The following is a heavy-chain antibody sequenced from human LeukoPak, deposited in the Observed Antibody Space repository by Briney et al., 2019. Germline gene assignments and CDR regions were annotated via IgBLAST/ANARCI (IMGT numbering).Heavy chain of an antibody. D-gene: IGHD5-24*01. CDR2: SDTDGDT. V-gene: IGHV3-23*01. J-gene: IGHJ3*01. CDR3: VKARGLSRLPGDAFHL. Sequence: GGSLRLSCVVSGFTSRNSVMSWVRQSPGKGLEWVSSSDTDGDTQYADSVKGRFTMSRDNSKNTLYLQMTNLGSEDMAVYYCVKARGLSRLPGDAFHLWGQGTMVIVSS. CDR1: GFTSRNSV.